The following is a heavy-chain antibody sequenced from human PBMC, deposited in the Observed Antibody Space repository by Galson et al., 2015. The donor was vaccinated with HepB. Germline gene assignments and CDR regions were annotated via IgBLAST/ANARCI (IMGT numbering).Heavy chain of an antibody. CDR2: ISSGGSDT. D-gene: IGHD3-9*01. Sequence: SLRLSCAASGFTFSDYYMNWIRQAPGKGLEWVSWISSGGSDTNYADSVRGRFTVSRDNAKNSPYLQVISLRAEDTAVYYCATQGLPGVWAPPDNWGQGILVTVSS. CDR1: GFTFSDYY. J-gene: IGHJ4*02. CDR3: ATQGLPGVWAPPDN. V-gene: IGHV3-11*03.